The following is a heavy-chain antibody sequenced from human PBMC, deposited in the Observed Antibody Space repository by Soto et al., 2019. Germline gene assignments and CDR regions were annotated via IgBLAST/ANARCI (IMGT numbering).Heavy chain of an antibody. CDR3: ATLDAIVVLTAPSDP. CDR1: GYTFTSYY. Sequence: QVQLVQSGAEVKKPGASVKVSCKASGYTFTSYYMNWVRQAPGQGLEWLGIINPSGGYTTYAQRFLGPFPMTRSPSTSTVHMQLRSLTSAATAVYYCATLDAIVVLTAPSDPSCQGTLVTVSS. J-gene: IGHJ5*02. D-gene: IGHD2-21*02. V-gene: IGHV1-46*03. CDR2: INPSGGYT.